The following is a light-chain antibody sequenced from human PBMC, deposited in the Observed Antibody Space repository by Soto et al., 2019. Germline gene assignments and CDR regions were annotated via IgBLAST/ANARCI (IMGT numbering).Light chain of an antibody. CDR3: QQHGSSPPGLT. V-gene: IGKV3-15*01. J-gene: IGKJ4*01. CDR1: QSVSSN. Sequence: EIVMTQSPATLSVSPGARATLSCRARQSVSSNLAWYQQNPGQAPRLLIYGASTRATGIPARFSGSGSGTEFTLTISSLQSEDFAVYYCQQHGSSPPGLTVGGGTKVDIK. CDR2: GAS.